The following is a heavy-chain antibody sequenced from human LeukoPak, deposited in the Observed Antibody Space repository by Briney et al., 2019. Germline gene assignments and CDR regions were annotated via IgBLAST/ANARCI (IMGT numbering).Heavy chain of an antibody. V-gene: IGHV4-39*07. CDR1: GGSISSSSYY. D-gene: IGHD6-19*01. Sequence: PSETLSLTCTVAGGSISSSSYYWGWIRQPPGKGLEWIGSIYYSGSTYYNPSLKSRVTISVDTSKNQFSLKLSSVTAADTAVYYCATSRRTGSSGWRSYYYYGLDVWGQGTTVTVSS. J-gene: IGHJ6*02. CDR2: IYYSGST. CDR3: ATSRRTGSSGWRSYYYYGLDV.